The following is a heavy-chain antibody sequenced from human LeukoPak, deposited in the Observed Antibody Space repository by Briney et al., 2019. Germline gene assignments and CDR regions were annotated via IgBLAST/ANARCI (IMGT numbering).Heavy chain of an antibody. CDR1: GGSISSSSYY. Sequence: SETLSLTCTVSGGSISSSSYYWGWIRRPPGKGLEWLGSISYSGSTHYSPSLNSRVTISVDTSKNQFSLKLSSVTAADTAIYYCARLDTTMVTRRPTYFDYWGQGTLVTVSS. CDR2: ISYSGST. V-gene: IGHV4-39*01. D-gene: IGHD5-18*01. J-gene: IGHJ4*02. CDR3: ARLDTTMVTRRPTYFDY.